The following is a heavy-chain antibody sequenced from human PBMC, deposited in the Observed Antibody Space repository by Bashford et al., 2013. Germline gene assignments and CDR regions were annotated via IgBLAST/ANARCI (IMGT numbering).Heavy chain of an antibody. CDR1: GYTFTSYG. D-gene: IGHD6-13*01. Sequence: ASVKGLPARASGYTFTSYGISWVRQAPGQGLEWMGWISAYNGNTNYAQKLQGRVTMTTDTSTSTAYMELRSLRSDDTAVYYCARDSKPSRVWRGYSQVEAGSDPWGPGEPWVTVSS. J-gene: IGHJ5*02. CDR3: ARDSKPSRVWRGYSQVEAGSDP. CDR2: ISAYNGNT. V-gene: IGHV1-18*01.